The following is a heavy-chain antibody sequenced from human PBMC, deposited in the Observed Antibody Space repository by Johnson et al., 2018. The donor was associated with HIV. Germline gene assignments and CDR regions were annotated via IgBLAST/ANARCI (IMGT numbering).Heavy chain of an antibody. CDR3: AKDRGAARAFDAFDI. D-gene: IGHD6-6*01. J-gene: IGHJ3*02. V-gene: IGHV3-30*04. CDR1: GFTFSSYA. CDR2: ISYDGINK. Sequence: QVQLVESGGGLVKPGGSLRLSCAASGFTFSSYAVHWVRQAPGKGLEWVAIISYDGINKYYADSVKGRFTISRDNSKNTLYLQMNSLRAEDTAVYYCAKDRGAARAFDAFDIWGQGTMVTVSS.